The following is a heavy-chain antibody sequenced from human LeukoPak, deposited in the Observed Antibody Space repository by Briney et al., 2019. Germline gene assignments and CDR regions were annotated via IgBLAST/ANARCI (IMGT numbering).Heavy chain of an antibody. CDR1: GFAFGSFS. D-gene: IGHD3/OR15-3a*01. J-gene: IGHJ4*02. CDR2: IKEDESEI. CDR3: ARTWTYARH. V-gene: IGHV3-7*01. Sequence: GGSLRLSCAASGFAFGSFSMGWVRQAPGKGLEYVAHIKEDESEIFYGDSVKGRFTISRDNAKNSLYLQMNSLGAEDTAIYYCARTWTYARHWGQGALVTVSS.